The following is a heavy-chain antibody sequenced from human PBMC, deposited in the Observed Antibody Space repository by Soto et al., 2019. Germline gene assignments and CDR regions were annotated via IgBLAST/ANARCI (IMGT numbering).Heavy chain of an antibody. Sequence: SLTRPVSDGTISSGDYYCSGIRQHPAKGLEWIGYIYYSGSTYYNPSLKSRVTISVDTSKNQFSLKLSSVTAADTAVYYCAASCVGCGGFNYYGMDVWGQGTTVTV. CDR3: AASCVGCGGFNYYGMDV. J-gene: IGHJ6*02. D-gene: IGHD2-21*01. CDR1: DGTISSGDYY. V-gene: IGHV4-31*03. CDR2: IYYSGST.